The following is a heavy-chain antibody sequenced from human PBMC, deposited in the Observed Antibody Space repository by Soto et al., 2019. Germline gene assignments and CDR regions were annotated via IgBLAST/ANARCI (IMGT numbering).Heavy chain of an antibody. J-gene: IGHJ6*03. Sequence: QVQLVESGGGVVQPGRSLRLSCAASGFTFSSYGMHWVRQAPGKGLEWVAVISNAGSSKYYADSVKGRFTISRDNSKNTMYLQMNRLRAEDTAVYYCAKDHIVATIRRHYYYYMDVWGKGTTVTVSS. CDR3: AKDHIVATIRRHYYYYMDV. V-gene: IGHV3-30*18. CDR1: GFTFSSYG. CDR2: ISNAGSSK. D-gene: IGHD5-12*01.